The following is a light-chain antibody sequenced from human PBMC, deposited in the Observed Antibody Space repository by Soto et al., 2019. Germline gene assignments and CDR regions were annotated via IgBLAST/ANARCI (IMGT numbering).Light chain of an antibody. CDR3: QKYGSSPCT. CDR1: QSVSSSY. CDR2: GAS. Sequence: EIVLTQSPGTLSLSPGERATLSCRASQSVSSSYLAWYQQKPGQAPRHLIYGASSRATGIPDRFSGSGSGTDFTLTISRLEPEDFSVYYCQKYGSSPCTFGQGTKVAIK. V-gene: IGKV3-20*01. J-gene: IGKJ1*01.